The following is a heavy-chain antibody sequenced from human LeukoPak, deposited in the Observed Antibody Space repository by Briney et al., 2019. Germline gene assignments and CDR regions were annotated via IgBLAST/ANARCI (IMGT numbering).Heavy chain of an antibody. J-gene: IGHJ4*02. V-gene: IGHV3-21*01. D-gene: IGHD1-7*01. CDR3: ARGRTRYRFDY. CDR1: GFTFSSYS. CDR2: ISSSSSYI. Sequence: GGSLRLSCAASGFTFSSYSMNWVRQAPGKGLEWVSSISSSSSYIYYADSVKGRFTISRDNAKNSLYLKMNSLRAEDTAVYYCARGRTRYRFDYWGQGTLVTVSS.